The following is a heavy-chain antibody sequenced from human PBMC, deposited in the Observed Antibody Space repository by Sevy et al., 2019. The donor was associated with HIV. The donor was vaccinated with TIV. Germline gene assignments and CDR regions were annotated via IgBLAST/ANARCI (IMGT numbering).Heavy chain of an antibody. V-gene: IGHV3-21*06. CDR2: ISGISNYI. CDR1: GFTFSSYS. CDR3: ARTGCSITSCLTADAFDI. Sequence: GGSLRLSCAASGFTFSSYSMNWVRQAPGKGPEWVSSISGISNYIYYADSVKGRFTISRDNAKTSLYVQMNSLRAEDTAVYYCARTGCSITSCLTADAFDIWGQGTLVTVSS. J-gene: IGHJ3*02. D-gene: IGHD2-2*01.